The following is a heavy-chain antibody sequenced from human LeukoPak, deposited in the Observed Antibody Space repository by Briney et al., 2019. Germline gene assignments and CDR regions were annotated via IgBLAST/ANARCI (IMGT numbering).Heavy chain of an antibody. D-gene: IGHD4-23*01. CDR3: ARAFRYGGNSGAFDI. CDR1: GGTFSSYA. J-gene: IGHJ3*02. Sequence: GASVKVSCKASGGTFSSYAISWVRQAPGQGLEWMGIINPSGGSTSYAQKFQGRVTMTRDTSTSTVYMELSSLRSEDTAVYYCARAFRYGGNSGAFDIWGQGTMVTVSS. V-gene: IGHV1-46*01. CDR2: INPSGGST.